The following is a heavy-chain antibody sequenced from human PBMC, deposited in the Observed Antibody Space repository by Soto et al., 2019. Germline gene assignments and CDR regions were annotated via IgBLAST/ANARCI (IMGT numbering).Heavy chain of an antibody. V-gene: IGHV1-2*04. CDR1: GYSFTDYK. CDR3: ATXVDYGDFEGFDF. D-gene: IGHD4-17*01. Sequence: KVSXKTSGYSFTDYKLHWVRQAPGQGLEWMGWVDPNGGGSNSAQKFQGSVTMTWDTSITTAYLDLTRLTTNDTATYFCATXVDYGDFEGFDFWGQGTLVTVSS. CDR2: VDPNGGGS. J-gene: IGHJ4*02.